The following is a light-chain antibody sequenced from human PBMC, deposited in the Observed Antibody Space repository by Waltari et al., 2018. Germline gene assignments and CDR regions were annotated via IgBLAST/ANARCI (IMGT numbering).Light chain of an antibody. CDR1: RSDVGSYNL. CDR2: EVS. J-gene: IGLJ2*01. CDR3: SSYAGNRSVV. V-gene: IGLV2-23*02. Sequence: QSALTQPASVSGSPGQSITVSCTGTRSDVGSYNLVSWYQQHPGKAPKLLIFEVSQLPSGISNRFSGSKSGNMASLTVSGLQAEDGADYYCSSYAGNRSVVFGGGTKLTVL.